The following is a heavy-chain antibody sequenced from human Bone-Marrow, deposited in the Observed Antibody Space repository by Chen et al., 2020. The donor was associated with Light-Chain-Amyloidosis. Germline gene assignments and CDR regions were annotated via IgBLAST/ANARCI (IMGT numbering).Heavy chain of an antibody. V-gene: IGHV3-66*01. CDR3: AGMDRSGYYHFQY. CDR1: GFTVSSNY. CDR2: IFSGGNT. D-gene: IGHD3-22*01. J-gene: IGHJ4*02. Sequence: EVQLLESGGGLVQPGGSLRLSCAASGFTVSSNYLSWVRQAPGKGLEWVSVIFSGGNTYYADSVKGRFTISRDNSKNTLYLQRNSLRAEDTAVYYCAGMDRSGYYHFQYWGQGTLVTVSS.